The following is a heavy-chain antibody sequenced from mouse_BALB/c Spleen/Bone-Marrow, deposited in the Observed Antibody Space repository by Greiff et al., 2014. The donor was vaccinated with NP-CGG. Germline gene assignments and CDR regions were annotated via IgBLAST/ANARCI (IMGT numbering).Heavy chain of an antibody. D-gene: IGHD1-3*01. V-gene: IGHV1S56*01. CDR3: ARNKWAMDY. CDR2: IYPGNVNT. CDR1: GYTFTRYY. J-gene: IGHJ4*01. Sequence: QVQLKESGPELVKPGASVRISCKASGYTFTRYYIHWVKQRPGQGLEWIGWIYPGNVNTKYNEKFKVKATLTADKSSSTAYMQLSSLTSEDSAVYFCARNKWAMDYWGQGTSVTVAS.